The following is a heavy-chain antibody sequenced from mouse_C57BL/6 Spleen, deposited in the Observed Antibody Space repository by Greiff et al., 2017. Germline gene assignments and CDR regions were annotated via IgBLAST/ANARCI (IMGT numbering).Heavy chain of an antibody. J-gene: IGHJ2*01. CDR2: ISYSGSN. V-gene: IGHV3-8*01. CDR1: GYSITSDY. CDR3: ARDSSGAFDY. Sequence: VQLKQSGPGLAKPSQTLYLTCSVTGYSITSDYWNWIRKFPGNKLEYMGYISYSGSNYYNPSLKRRISITRDTSKNQYYLQLNSVTTEDTATYYCARDSSGAFDYWGQGTTLTVSS. D-gene: IGHD3-2*02.